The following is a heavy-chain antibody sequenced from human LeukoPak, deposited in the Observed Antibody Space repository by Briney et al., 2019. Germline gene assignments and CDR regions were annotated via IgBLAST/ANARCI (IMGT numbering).Heavy chain of an antibody. Sequence: ASVKVSCKASGGTFSSYAISWVRQAPGQGLEWMGIINPSGGSTSYAQKFQGRVTMTRDTSTSTVYMELSSLRSEDTAVYYCARDSVAFDIWGQGTMVTVSS. CDR3: ARDSVAFDI. J-gene: IGHJ3*02. D-gene: IGHD3-10*01. V-gene: IGHV1-46*01. CDR2: INPSGGST. CDR1: GGTFSSYA.